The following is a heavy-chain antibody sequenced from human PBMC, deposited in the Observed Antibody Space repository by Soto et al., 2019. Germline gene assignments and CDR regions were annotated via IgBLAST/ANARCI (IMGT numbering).Heavy chain of an antibody. J-gene: IGHJ2*01. V-gene: IGHV4-34*01. CDR1: GGSFSGYY. D-gene: IGHD1-1*01. Sequence: QVQLQQWGAGLLKPSETLSLTCAVYGGSFSGYYWSWIRQPPGKGLEWIGEINHSGSTNYNPSLTRRVTISVDTSKTQFSLKLSSVTAAATAVYYCAREVPSRYFDLWGRGTLVTVSS. CDR3: AREVPSRYFDL. CDR2: INHSGST.